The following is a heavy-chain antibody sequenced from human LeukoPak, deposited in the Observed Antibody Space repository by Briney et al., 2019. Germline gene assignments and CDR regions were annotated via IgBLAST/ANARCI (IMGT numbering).Heavy chain of an antibody. J-gene: IGHJ4*02. CDR3: ASDSEDSSGSFDY. CDR2: ISSSSSYI. CDR1: GFTFSSYS. V-gene: IGHV3-21*01. D-gene: IGHD3-22*01. Sequence: GGSLRLSCAASGFTFSSYSMNWVRQAPGKGLEWVSSISSSSSYIYYADSVKGRLTISRDNAKNSLYLQMNSLRAEDTAVYYCASDSEDSSGSFDYWGQGTLVTVSS.